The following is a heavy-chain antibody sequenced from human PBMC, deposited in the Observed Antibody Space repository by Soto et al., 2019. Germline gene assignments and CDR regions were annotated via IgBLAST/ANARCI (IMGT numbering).Heavy chain of an antibody. Sequence: GGSLSLSCEAPGFTFSSYWMNCVRQAPGKGLEWVAIIKKDVSEKYYVDSVKGRFTISRDNAKNSLYLQMNDLRAEDTAVYYCAGGIGWLIDYCGHGTLVTVSS. J-gene: IGHJ4*01. CDR2: IKKDVSEK. CDR1: GFTFSSYW. D-gene: IGHD3-22*01. V-gene: IGHV3-7*03. CDR3: AGGIGWLIDY.